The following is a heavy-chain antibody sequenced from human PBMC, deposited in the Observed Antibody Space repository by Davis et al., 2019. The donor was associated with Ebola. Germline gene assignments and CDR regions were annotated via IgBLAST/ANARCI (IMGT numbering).Heavy chain of an antibody. J-gene: IGHJ6*02. D-gene: IGHD6-13*01. V-gene: IGHV1-18*04. Sequence: AASVKVSCKASGYTFTSYGISWLRQAPRQGLEWMGWISTYNGNTNFAQKLQGRVTMTTDTSTSPAYMELRSLRSDDTAVYYCARMAAAGTKLDVWGQGTTVTVSS. CDR3: ARMAAAGTKLDV. CDR2: ISTYNGNT. CDR1: GYTFTSYG.